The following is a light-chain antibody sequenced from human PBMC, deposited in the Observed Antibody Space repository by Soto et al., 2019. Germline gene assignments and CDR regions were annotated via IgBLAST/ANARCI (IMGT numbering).Light chain of an antibody. CDR1: SSNIGSDT. CDR3: ATWDDSLNSYV. CDR2: GND. J-gene: IGLJ1*01. Sequence: QSVLTQPPSVSGTPGQRVTISCSGSSSNIGSDTVKWYQHLPGTAPKLLIHGNDQRPSGVPDRFSGSKSGTSASLAISGLQSEDEADYYCATWDDSLNSYVFGTGTKLTVL. V-gene: IGLV1-44*01.